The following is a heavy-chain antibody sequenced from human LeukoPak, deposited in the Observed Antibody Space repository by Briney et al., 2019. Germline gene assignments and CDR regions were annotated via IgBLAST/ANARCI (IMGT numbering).Heavy chain of an antibody. CDR3: ARGSILRYFDWLLGPFDY. CDR1: GFTFSSYS. CDR2: ISSSSRTI. D-gene: IGHD3-9*01. J-gene: IGHJ4*02. Sequence: GGSLRLSCAASGFTFSSYSMNWVRQAPGKGLEWVSYISSSSRTIYYADSVKGRFTISRDAAKNSLYLQMNSLRAGDTAVYYCARGSILRYFDWLLGPFDYWGQGTLVTVSS. V-gene: IGHV3-48*01.